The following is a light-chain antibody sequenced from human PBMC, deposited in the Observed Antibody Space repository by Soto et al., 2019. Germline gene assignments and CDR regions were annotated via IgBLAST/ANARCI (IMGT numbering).Light chain of an antibody. V-gene: IGKV1-5*01. J-gene: IGKJ1*01. CDR3: QQYNTLSGT. Sequence: DIQMTQSPSTLSASVGDRVTITCRASQTITTWLAWYQQKPGKAPKLLIYDASTLENGVPSRFSGSGFGTEFSLTISSLQPDDSATYYCQQYNTLSGTFXQGTKVDIK. CDR2: DAS. CDR1: QTITTW.